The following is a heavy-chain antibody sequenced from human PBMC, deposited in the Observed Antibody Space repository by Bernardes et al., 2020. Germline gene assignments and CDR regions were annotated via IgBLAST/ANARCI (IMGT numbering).Heavy chain of an antibody. V-gene: IGHV1-2*06. CDR1: GYTFTGYY. CDR2: INPNSGGT. Sequence: ASVKVSCKASGYTFTGYYMHWVRQAPGQGLEWMGRINPNSGGTNYAQKFQGRVTMTRDTSISTAYMELSRLRSDDTAVYYCARDGPDGGCDGRYPWGQGTLVTVSS. J-gene: IGHJ5*02. D-gene: IGHD2-2*01. CDR3: ARDGPDGGCDGRYP.